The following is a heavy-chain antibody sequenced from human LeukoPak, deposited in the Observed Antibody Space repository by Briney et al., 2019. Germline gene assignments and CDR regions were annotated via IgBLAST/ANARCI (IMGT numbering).Heavy chain of an antibody. Sequence: GGSLRLSCAASGFTFSSYWMHWVRQAPGKGLVWVSRINSDGSSTSYADSVKGRFTISRDNSKNTLYLQMNSLRAEDTAVYYCARDPINPDSGSYGAGDYWGQGTLVTVSS. CDR3: ARDPINPDSGSYGAGDY. CDR1: GFTFSSYW. D-gene: IGHD1-26*01. CDR2: INSDGSST. V-gene: IGHV3-74*01. J-gene: IGHJ4*02.